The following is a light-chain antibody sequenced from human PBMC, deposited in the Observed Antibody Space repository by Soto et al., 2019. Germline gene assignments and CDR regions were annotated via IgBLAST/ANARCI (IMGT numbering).Light chain of an antibody. Sequence: EVVMTQSPATLSVSPGERATLSCRASQSVSSNLAWYQQKPGQAPRLLFYGASTRATGIPARFSGSGSGTDFTLTISSLQSEDFAVYYCQQYSDWPTWTFGQGTKVDIK. CDR1: QSVSSN. J-gene: IGKJ1*01. CDR3: QQYSDWPTWT. V-gene: IGKV3D-15*01. CDR2: GAS.